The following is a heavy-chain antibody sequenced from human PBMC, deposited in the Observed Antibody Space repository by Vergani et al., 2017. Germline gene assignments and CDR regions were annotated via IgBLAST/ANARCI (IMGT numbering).Heavy chain of an antibody. CDR3: VRDSWRSDLSGVYWFDT. D-gene: IGHD1-26*01. J-gene: IGHJ5*02. CDR1: GVSIGSNSYY. V-gene: IGHV4-39*02. Sequence: QLQLQESGPGLVKPSETLSLTCTVSGVSIGSNSYYWGWIRQPPGKGLEWIGTIYYTGTTYYNEAHKSRLTISVDTSKNQFSLNLTSVTAADTAVYYCVRDSWRSDLSGVYWFDTWGQGTLVSVSS. CDR2: IYYTGTT.